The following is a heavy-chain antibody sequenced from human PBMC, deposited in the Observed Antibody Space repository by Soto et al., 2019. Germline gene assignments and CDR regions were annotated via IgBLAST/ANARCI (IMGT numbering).Heavy chain of an antibody. V-gene: IGHV4-34*01. Sequence: SETLSLTCAVYGGSFSGYHWSWIRQPPGKGLEWIGEINHSGSTNYNPSLKSRVTISVDTSKNQFSLKLSSVTAADTAVYYCARGRYISKVVPAAIGRYYGMDVWGQGTTVTVSS. J-gene: IGHJ6*02. D-gene: IGHD2-2*02. CDR3: ARGRYISKVVPAAIGRYYGMDV. CDR1: GGSFSGYH. CDR2: INHSGST.